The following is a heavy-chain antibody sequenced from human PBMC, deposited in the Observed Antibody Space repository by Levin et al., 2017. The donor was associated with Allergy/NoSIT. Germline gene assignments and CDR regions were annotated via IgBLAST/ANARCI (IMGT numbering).Heavy chain of an antibody. D-gene: IGHD3-9*01. Sequence: PSETLSLTCTVSGGSISSSSYYWGWIRQPPGKGLEWIGSIYYSGSTYYNPSLKSRVTISVDTSKNQFSLKLSSVTAADTAVYYCARAGKYYDILTGYRHGAFDIWGQGTMVTVSS. CDR1: GGSISSSSYY. CDR2: IYYSGST. J-gene: IGHJ3*02. V-gene: IGHV4-39*01. CDR3: ARAGKYYDILTGYRHGAFDI.